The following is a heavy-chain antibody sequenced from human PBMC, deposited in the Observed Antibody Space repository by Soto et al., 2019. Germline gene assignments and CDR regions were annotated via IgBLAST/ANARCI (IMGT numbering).Heavy chain of an antibody. CDR3: ARALILTGYYIHDAFDI. CDR2: IHYSGNT. D-gene: IGHD3-9*01. V-gene: IGHV4-61*01. Sequence: SETLSLTCTVSGGSINTYNLFWAWVRQPPGKGLEWIACIHYSGNTNYSPSLTTRVTISIDTSKNQFSLKLRSVTAADTAVYYCARALILTGYYIHDAFDIWGQRTTVTVSS. J-gene: IGHJ3*02. CDR1: GGSINTYNLF.